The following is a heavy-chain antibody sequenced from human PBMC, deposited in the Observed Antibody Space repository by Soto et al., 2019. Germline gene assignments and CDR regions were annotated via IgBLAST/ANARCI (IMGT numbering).Heavy chain of an antibody. CDR3: ARVLGITGTTYFDY. CDR2: IYSGGST. D-gene: IGHD1-7*01. Sequence: GGSLRLSCAASGFTVSSNYMSWVRQAPGKGLEWVSVIYSGGSTYYADSVKGRFTISRDNSKNTLYLQMNSLRAEDTAVYYRARVLGITGTTYFDYWGQGTLVTVSS. V-gene: IGHV3-66*01. J-gene: IGHJ4*02. CDR1: GFTVSSNY.